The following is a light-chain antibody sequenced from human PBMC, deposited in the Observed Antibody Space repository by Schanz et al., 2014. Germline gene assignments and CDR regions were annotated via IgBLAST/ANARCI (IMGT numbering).Light chain of an antibody. CDR3: SSYATTNTLV. CDR2: DVS. Sequence: QSALTQPPSASGSPGQSVTISCTGTSSDVGGYNYVSWYQQHPGKAPKLMIYDVSNRPSGISNRFSGSKSGNTASLTISGLRAEDEADYYCSSYATTNTLVFGGGTKVTVL. V-gene: IGLV2-14*01. J-gene: IGLJ2*01. CDR1: SSDVGGYNY.